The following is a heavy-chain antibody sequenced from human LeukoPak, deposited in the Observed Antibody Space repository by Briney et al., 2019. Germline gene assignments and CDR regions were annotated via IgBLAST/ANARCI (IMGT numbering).Heavy chain of an antibody. Sequence: GGSLRLSCAASGNYWIHWVRQAPGKGLVWVSHINSDGSWTSYADSVKGRFTISKDNVKNTVYLQMNSLRAEDTAVYYCVSFYETYWGRGTLVTVSS. CDR3: VSFYETY. CDR1: GNYW. V-gene: IGHV3-74*01. CDR2: INSDGSWT. J-gene: IGHJ4*02. D-gene: IGHD2/OR15-2a*01.